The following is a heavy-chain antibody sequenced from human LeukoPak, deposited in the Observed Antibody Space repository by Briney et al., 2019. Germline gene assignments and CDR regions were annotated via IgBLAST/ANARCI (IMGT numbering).Heavy chain of an antibody. CDR1: GFTFDDYA. Sequence: GGSLRLSCAASGFTFDDYAMHWVRQVPEKGLEWVSLISWDGDSTYYADSVKDRFTISRDNSKNSLYLHMNGLRPEDTALYYCAKGPNSRREHFYYYYMDVWGKGTTVIVSS. J-gene: IGHJ6*03. D-gene: IGHD3-3*02. CDR3: AKGPNSRREHFYYYYMDV. V-gene: IGHV3-43D*03. CDR2: ISWDGDST.